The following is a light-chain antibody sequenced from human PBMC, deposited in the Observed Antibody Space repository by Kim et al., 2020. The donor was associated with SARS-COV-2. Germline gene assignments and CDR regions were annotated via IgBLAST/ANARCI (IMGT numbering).Light chain of an antibody. CDR1: QGIRNY. V-gene: IGKV1-27*01. J-gene: IGKJ3*01. CDR3: QKNNRAPFT. CDR2: AAG. Sequence: DIQMTQSPSSLSASVGDRVTITCRASQGIRNYLAWYQQKPGTVPKLLIYAAGTLQSGVPSRFSGSGSGTDFTLTISSLQPEDVATYYCQKNNRAPFTFGPGTKVDIK.